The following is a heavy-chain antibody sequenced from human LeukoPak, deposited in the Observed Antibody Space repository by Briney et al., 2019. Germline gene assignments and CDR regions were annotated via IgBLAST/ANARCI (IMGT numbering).Heavy chain of an antibody. V-gene: IGHV3-30*02. D-gene: IGHD3-10*01. CDR1: GFTFSSYG. CDR2: IRYDGSNK. CDR3: ASDKGYYGSGSYTYFDY. J-gene: IGHJ4*02. Sequence: GRSLRLSCAASGFTFSSYGMHWVRQAPGKGLERVAFIRYDGSNKYYADSVKGRFTISRDNSKNTLYLQMNSLRAEDTAVYYCASDKGYYGSGSYTYFDYWGQGTLVTVSS.